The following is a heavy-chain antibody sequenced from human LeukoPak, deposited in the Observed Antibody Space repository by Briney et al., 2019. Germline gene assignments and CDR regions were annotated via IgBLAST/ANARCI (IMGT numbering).Heavy chain of an antibody. Sequence: DSVKVSCKASGYTFTGYYMHWVRQAPGQGLEWMGWINPNSGGTNYAQKFQGRVTMTRDTSISTAYMELSRLRSDDTAVYYCARVLRGYDSYYFDYWGQGTLVTVSS. CDR2: INPNSGGT. J-gene: IGHJ4*02. D-gene: IGHD5-12*01. CDR3: ARVLRGYDSYYFDY. V-gene: IGHV1-2*02. CDR1: GYTFTGYY.